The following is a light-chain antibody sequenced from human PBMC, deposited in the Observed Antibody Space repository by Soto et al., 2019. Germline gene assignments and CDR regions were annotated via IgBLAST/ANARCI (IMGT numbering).Light chain of an antibody. J-gene: IGKJ4*01. CDR1: QSVRSTH. Sequence: EIVLTQSPGTLSLSPGERATLSCRASQSVRSTHLAWYQQKPGQAPRLLIYGASSRATGIPDRFSGSGSGTDFTLTISRLEPEDFAVYYCQQRSNWPSLAFGGGTKVDIK. CDR3: QQRSNWPSLA. V-gene: IGKV3D-20*02. CDR2: GAS.